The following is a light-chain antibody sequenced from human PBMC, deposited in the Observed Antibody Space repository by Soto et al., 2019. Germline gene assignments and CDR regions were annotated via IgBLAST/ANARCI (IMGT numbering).Light chain of an antibody. CDR1: QSISSY. CDR3: QQSYRTPLI. CDR2: AAS. Sequence: DLPMTQSPSSLSASVGDRVTITCRASQSISSYLNWYQQKPGKAPKLLIYAASSLQSGVPSRFSGTGSGTDFTLTISSLQPEDFATYYCQQSYRTPLIFGPGTKVDIK. V-gene: IGKV1-39*01. J-gene: IGKJ3*01.